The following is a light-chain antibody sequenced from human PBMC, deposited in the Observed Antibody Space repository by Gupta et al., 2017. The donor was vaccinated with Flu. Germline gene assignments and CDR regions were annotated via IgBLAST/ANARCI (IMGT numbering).Light chain of an antibody. V-gene: IGLV8-61*01. CDR3: APYITSSSWV. CDR1: SGSVATNYY. Sequence: TVTITCGVTSGSVATNYYPSWYQQTPGQAPRLLIYNTNTRSSGVPDRFSGSMPGNTAALTITGPQADDEADYYCAPYITSSSWVFGGGTKLTVL. CDR2: NTN. J-gene: IGLJ3*02.